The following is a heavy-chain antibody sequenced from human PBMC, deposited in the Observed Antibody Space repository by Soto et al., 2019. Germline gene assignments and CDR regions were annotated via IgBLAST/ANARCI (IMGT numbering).Heavy chain of an antibody. CDR1: GFTFSSYS. CDR3: AKGPPPFDAFPQAYAF. Sequence: GGSLRLSCVVTGFTFSSYSMNWVRQAPGKGLEWVSHISSSSTTIYYADSVKGRFTISRDNAKNSLYLLMNSLRAEDTAVYYCAKGPPPFDAFPQAYAFWGRGTLVTVSS. J-gene: IGHJ4*02. D-gene: IGHD2-2*01. CDR2: ISSSSTTI. V-gene: IGHV3-48*04.